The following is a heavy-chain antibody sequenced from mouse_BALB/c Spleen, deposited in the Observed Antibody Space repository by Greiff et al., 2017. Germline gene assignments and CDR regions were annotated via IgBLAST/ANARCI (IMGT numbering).Heavy chain of an antibody. CDR2: ISSGGSYT. J-gene: IGHJ1*01. CDR3: ARRGYYGNYESYWYFDV. Sequence: EVQGVESGGGLVKPGGSLKLSCAASGFTFSSYAMSWVRQTPEKRLEWVATISSGGSYTYYPDSVKGRFTISRDNAKNTLYLQMSSLRSEDTAMYYCARRGYYGNYESYWYFDVWGAGTTVTVSS. V-gene: IGHV5-9-3*01. CDR1: GFTFSSYA. D-gene: IGHD2-1*01.